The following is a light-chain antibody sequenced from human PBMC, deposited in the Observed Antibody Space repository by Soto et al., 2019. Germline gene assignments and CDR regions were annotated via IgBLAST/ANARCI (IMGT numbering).Light chain of an antibody. V-gene: IGKV3-15*01. Sequence: EIVMTQSPATLSVSPGERATLSCRASQSVSSKLAWYQQKAGQAPRLLIYGASTRATGIPARFSGSGSGTDFTLTISRLEPEDFAVYYCQQYGSSPQTFGQGTKV. CDR1: QSVSSK. J-gene: IGKJ1*01. CDR2: GAS. CDR3: QQYGSSPQT.